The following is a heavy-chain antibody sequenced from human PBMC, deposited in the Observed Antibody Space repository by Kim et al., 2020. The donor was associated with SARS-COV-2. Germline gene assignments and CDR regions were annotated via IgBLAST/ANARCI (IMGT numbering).Heavy chain of an antibody. D-gene: IGHD3-3*01. V-gene: IGHV4-31*03. CDR3: ARDSIRDYDFWSGYSHGYYYGMDV. CDR2: IYYSGST. Sequence: SETLSLTCTVSGGSISSGGYYWSWIRQHPGKGLEWIGYIYYSGSTYYNPSLKSRFTISVDTSKNQFSLKLSSVTAADTAVYYCARDSIRDYDFWSGYSHGYYYGMDVWGQGTTVTVSS. J-gene: IGHJ6*02. CDR1: GGSISSGGYY.